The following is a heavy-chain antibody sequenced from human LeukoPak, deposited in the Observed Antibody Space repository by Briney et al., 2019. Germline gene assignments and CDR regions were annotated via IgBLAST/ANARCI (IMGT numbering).Heavy chain of an antibody. CDR3: AREAPYYYGSGSYYQNWFDP. CDR1: DGSFSGFY. D-gene: IGHD3-10*01. CDR2: INHSGST. V-gene: IGHV4-34*01. J-gene: IGHJ5*02. Sequence: PSETLSLTCAIYDGSFSGFYWSWIRQPPGKELEWIGEINHSGSTNYNPSLKSRVTISVDTSKNQFSLKLSSVTAADTAVYYCAREAPYYYGSGSYYQNWFDPWGQGTLVTVSS.